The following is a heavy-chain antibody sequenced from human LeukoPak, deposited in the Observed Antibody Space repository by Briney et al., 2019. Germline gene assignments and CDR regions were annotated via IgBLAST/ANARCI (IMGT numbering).Heavy chain of an antibody. J-gene: IGHJ5*02. CDR1: GFTFGDYA. Sequence: GGSLRLSCTASGFTFGDYAMNWVRQAPGKGLEWVSTISGTGSSTYYADSAKGRFTISRDNSKDTLFLQLNSLTAADTAMYFCAKASVAIPQYCNSWGQGTLVTVSS. V-gene: IGHV3-23*01. D-gene: IGHD2-2*02. CDR3: AKASVAIPQYCNS. CDR2: ISGTGSST.